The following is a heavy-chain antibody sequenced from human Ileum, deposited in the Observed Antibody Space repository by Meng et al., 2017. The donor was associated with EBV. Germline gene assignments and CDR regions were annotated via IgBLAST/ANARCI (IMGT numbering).Heavy chain of an antibody. D-gene: IGHD6-13*01. V-gene: IGHV3-11*01. CDR3: VYSSSFH. Sequence: QVQLVASGGGLVMPGGSLRLSCAASGFTFSNYYMNWIRQAPGKGLEWVSFISSTGSTTYYADSVKGRFTVSRDNAKNSLFLQMHSLRAEDTAVYYCVYSSSFHWGQGTPVTVSS. CDR2: ISSTGSTT. CDR1: GFTFSNYY. J-gene: IGHJ4*02.